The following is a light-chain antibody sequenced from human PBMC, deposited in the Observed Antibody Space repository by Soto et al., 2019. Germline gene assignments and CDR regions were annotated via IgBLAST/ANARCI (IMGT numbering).Light chain of an antibody. Sequence: EIVLTQSPGTLSLSPGERATLSCRASQSVSSSYLAWYQQKPGQAPRLLIYGASSRAPGIPDRFSGSGSGTDFTLTSIRLETEDFAVYYCPQYGSSPQSTFGPGTKVDIK. CDR2: GAS. V-gene: IGKV3-20*01. CDR3: PQYGSSPQST. J-gene: IGKJ3*01. CDR1: QSVSSSY.